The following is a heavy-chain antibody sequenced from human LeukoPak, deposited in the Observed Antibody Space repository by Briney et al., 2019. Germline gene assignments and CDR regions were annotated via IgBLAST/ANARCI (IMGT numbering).Heavy chain of an antibody. CDR2: IKSKTDGGTT. V-gene: IGHV3-15*01. CDR3: TTLRDYGDYPYYFDY. CDR1: GFTFSNAW. J-gene: IGHJ4*02. D-gene: IGHD4-17*01. Sequence: GGSLRLSCAASGFTFSNAWMSWVRQAPGKGLEWVGRIKSKTDGGTTDDAAPVKGRFTISRDDSKNTLYLQMNSLKTEDTAVYYCTTLRDYGDYPYYFDYWGQGTLVTVSS.